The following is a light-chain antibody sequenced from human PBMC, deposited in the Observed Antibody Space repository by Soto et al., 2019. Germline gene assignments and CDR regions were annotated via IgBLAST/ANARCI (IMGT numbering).Light chain of an antibody. CDR1: SGSVSTSYY. V-gene: IGLV8-61*01. CDR2: STD. J-gene: IGLJ3*02. Sequence: QTVVTQEPSFSVSPGGTVTLTCGLSSGSVSTSYYPGWYQQTPGQAPRTLIYSTDTRSSGVPDRFSGSILVNKAALTITGAQADDESDYYWVLYMGGAIPRVFGGGTKLTVL. CDR3: VLYMGGAIPRV.